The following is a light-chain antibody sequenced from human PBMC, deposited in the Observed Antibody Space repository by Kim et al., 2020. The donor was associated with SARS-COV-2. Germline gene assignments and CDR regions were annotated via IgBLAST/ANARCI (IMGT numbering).Light chain of an antibody. Sequence: ALGQTVRITCQGDSRRSYYASWSQQKPGQAPVLVIYGKNNRPSGIPDRFSGSSSGNTASLTITGAQAEDEADYYCNSRDSSGNHVVFGGGTQLTVL. CDR3: NSRDSSGNHVV. CDR1: SRRSYY. J-gene: IGLJ2*01. CDR2: GKN. V-gene: IGLV3-19*01.